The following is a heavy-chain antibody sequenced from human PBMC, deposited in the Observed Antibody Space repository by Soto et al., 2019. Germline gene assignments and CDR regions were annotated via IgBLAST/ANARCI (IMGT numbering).Heavy chain of an antibody. CDR1: GFTFSSYS. CDR3: ARDREGIAVAGSGTDY. Sequence: EVQLVESGGGLVKPGGSLRLSCAASGFTFSSYSMNWVRQAPGKGLEWVSSISSSSSYIYYADSVKGRFTISRDNAKNSLYLQMNSLRAEDTAVYYCARDREGIAVAGSGTDYWGRGTLVTVSS. J-gene: IGHJ4*02. V-gene: IGHV3-21*01. CDR2: ISSSSSYI. D-gene: IGHD6-19*01.